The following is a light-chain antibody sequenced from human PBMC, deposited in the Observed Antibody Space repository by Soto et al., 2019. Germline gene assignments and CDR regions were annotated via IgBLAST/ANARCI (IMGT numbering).Light chain of an antibody. Sequence: QSVLTQPDSVSGAPGQSVTISCTGTSSDIGAHPYASWYQHHPGKAPKLLIYDVSSRPSGVSDRFSGSKSGSTASLTISGLXAEDEAHYYCSPYPLRNIVVFGTGTKV. J-gene: IGLJ1*01. CDR2: DVS. V-gene: IGLV2-14*01. CDR1: SSDIGAHPY. CDR3: SPYPLRNIVV.